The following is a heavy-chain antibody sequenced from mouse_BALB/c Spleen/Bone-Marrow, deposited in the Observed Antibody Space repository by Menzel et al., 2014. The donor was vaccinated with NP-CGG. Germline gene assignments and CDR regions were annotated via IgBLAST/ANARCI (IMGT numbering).Heavy chain of an antibody. V-gene: IGHV1-12*01. CDR2: IYPGNGDT. CDR1: GYTFTSYN. CDR3: AARVGYYGNYPYFDY. J-gene: IGHJ2*01. Sequence: LQQSGAELVKPGASVKMSCTASGYTFTSYNMHWVQQTPGQGLEWIGAIYPGNGDTSYTQKFKGKATLTADKSSSTAYMQLSSLTSEDSAVYYCAARVGYYGNYPYFDYWGQGTTLTVSS. D-gene: IGHD2-1*01.